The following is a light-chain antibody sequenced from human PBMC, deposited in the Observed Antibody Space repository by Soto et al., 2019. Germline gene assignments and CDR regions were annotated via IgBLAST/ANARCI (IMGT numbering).Light chain of an antibody. CDR3: SSYTSSSTLGV. CDR1: SSDVGVYNY. CDR2: DVS. Sequence: QSALTQPASVSGSPGQSITISCTGTSSDVGVYNYVSWYQQHPGKAPKLMIYDVSNRPSGVSNRFSGSKSGNTASLTISGLQAEDEADYYGSSYTSSSTLGVFGTGTKVTVL. V-gene: IGLV2-14*01. J-gene: IGLJ1*01.